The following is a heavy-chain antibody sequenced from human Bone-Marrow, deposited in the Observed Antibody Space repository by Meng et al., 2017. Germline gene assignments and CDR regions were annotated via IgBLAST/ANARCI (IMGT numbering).Heavy chain of an antibody. D-gene: IGHD2-21*01. J-gene: IGHJ4*02. Sequence: QLQLQESGPGLVKPSETLSLPCPFSGGSISSSSYYWGWIRQPPGKGLEWIGYIHHSGSAYYNPSLKSRVSISVDTSKNQFSLNLNSMTAADTAVYYCASFDHIPRRNYFDYWGQGTLVTVSS. V-gene: IGHV4-39*01. CDR1: GGSISSSSYY. CDR2: IHHSGSA. CDR3: ASFDHIPRRNYFDY.